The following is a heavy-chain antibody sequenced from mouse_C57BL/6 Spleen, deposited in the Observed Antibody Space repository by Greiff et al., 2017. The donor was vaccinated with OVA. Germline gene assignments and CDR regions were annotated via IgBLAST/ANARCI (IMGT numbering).Heavy chain of an antibody. D-gene: IGHD2-2*01. J-gene: IGHJ2*01. CDR2: IYPGDGDT. Sequence: VQLQQSGPELVKPGASVKISCKASGYAFSSSWMNWVKQRPGKGLEWIGRIYPGDGDTNYNGKFKGKATLTADKSSSTAYMQLSSLTSEDSAVYFCASGGYDYFDYWGQGTTLTVSS. V-gene: IGHV1-82*01. CDR1: GYAFSSSW. CDR3: ASGGYDYFDY.